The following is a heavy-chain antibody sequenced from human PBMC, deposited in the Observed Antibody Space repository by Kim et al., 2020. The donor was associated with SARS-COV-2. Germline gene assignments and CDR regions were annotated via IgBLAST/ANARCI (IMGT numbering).Heavy chain of an antibody. CDR1: GYTFTSYT. CDR3: ARRGNGMDV. D-gene: IGHD3-16*01. V-gene: IGHV1-3*04. J-gene: IGHJ6*02. Sequence: ASVKVSCKASGYTFTSYTMHWVRQAPGQSLECMGWINTGNGNTRYLQNFQGRVTITRDTFASTAYMELSSLTSDDTAVYYCARRGNGMDVWGQGTTVTVSS. CDR2: INTGNGNT.